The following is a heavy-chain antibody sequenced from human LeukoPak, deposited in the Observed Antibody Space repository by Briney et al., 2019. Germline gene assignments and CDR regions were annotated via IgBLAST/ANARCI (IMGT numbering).Heavy chain of an antibody. D-gene: IGHD1-26*01. CDR2: IYPGDSDT. Sequence: GESLKISCKGSGYSFTTYWISWVRQMPGKGLEWMGIIYPGDSDTRYSPSFQGQVTISADKSISTAYLQWSSLKASDTAMYYCARQSTTVGATTTLGYWGQGTLVTVSS. J-gene: IGHJ4*02. V-gene: IGHV5-51*01. CDR3: ARQSTTVGATTTLGY. CDR1: GYSFTTYW.